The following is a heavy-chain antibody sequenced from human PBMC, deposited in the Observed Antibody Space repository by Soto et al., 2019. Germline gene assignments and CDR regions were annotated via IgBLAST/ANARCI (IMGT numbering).Heavy chain of an antibody. J-gene: IGHJ4*02. CDR3: ARQRFGEFSPFEY. CDR1: GGSISSGGYY. Sequence: SETLSLTCTVSGGSISSGGYYWSWIRQHPGKGLEWIGYIYYSGSTYYNPSFKSRVTISVGTSKNQFYLKLSSVTAADTAVYYCARQRFGEFSPFEYWRQGTLVTVS. CDR2: IYYSGST. D-gene: IGHD3-10*01. V-gene: IGHV4-31*03.